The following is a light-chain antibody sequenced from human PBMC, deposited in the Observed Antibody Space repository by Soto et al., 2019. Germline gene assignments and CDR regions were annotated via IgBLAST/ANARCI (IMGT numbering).Light chain of an antibody. CDR3: QQYGNSPIT. CDR2: CAS. CDR1: QSVSSNY. Sequence: EIVLTQSPGTLSLSPGERATLSCRASQSVSSNYLAWYQQKPGQAPRLLIYCASSRATGIPDRFSGSGSGTDFTLTISRLEPEDFAVYYCQQYGNSPITFGQGTRLEMK. J-gene: IGKJ5*01. V-gene: IGKV3-20*01.